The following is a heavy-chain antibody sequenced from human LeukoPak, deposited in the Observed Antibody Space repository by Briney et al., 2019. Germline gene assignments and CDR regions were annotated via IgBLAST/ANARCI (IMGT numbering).Heavy chain of an antibody. Sequence: SQTLSLTCTVSGGSISSGGYYWSWIRRHPGKGLEWIGYIYYSGSTYYNPSLKSRVTISVDTSKNQFSLKLSSVTAADTAVYYCARSTPPKYCSGGSCYPPPEYFQHWGQGTLVTVSS. V-gene: IGHV4-31*03. CDR1: GGSISSGGYY. J-gene: IGHJ1*01. D-gene: IGHD2-15*01. CDR2: IYYSGST. CDR3: ARSTPPKYCSGGSCYPPPEYFQH.